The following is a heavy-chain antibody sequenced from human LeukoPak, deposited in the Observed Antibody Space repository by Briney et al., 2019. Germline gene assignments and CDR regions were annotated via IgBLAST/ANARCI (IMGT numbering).Heavy chain of an antibody. J-gene: IGHJ5*02. CDR3: ARGGEVRGRYCNRFDP. D-gene: IGHD3-10*01. CDR2: IYTSGST. V-gene: IGHV4-61*02. CDR1: GGSISSGSYY. Sequence: SQTLSLTCTVAGGSISSGSYYWSWIRQPAGKGLEGIGRIYTSGSTNYNSSPKSRVTISVDTSQNQFSLKLSSVTAADTAVYYCARGGEVRGRYCNRFDPWGQGTLVTVSS.